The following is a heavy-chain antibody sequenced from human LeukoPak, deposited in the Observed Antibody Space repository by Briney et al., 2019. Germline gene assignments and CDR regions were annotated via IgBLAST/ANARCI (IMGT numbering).Heavy chain of an antibody. CDR3: AINDGSGSYYKSVY. Sequence: SETLSLTCGVYGGSFSGYYWRWIRQPPGKGLEWIGEINQSGSTNYNPSLKSRVTISIDTSKNQFSLKLNSVTAADTAVYYCAINDGSGSYYKSVYWGQGTLVTVS. CDR1: GGSFSGYY. D-gene: IGHD3-10*01. CDR2: INQSGST. V-gene: IGHV4-34*01. J-gene: IGHJ4*02.